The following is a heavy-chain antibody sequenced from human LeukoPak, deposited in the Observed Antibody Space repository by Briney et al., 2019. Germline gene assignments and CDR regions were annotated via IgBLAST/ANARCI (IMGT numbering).Heavy chain of an antibody. CDR3: ARTDIVVVVAATPGYFQH. V-gene: IGHV1-18*01. J-gene: IGHJ1*01. CDR2: ISAYNGNT. CDR1: GYTFTNYG. D-gene: IGHD2-15*01. Sequence: GASVKISCKASGYTFTNYGISWVRQAPGQGLEWTGRISAYNGNTSYSQKLQGRVTMTTDTSTSTAYMELRSLRSDDTAVYYCARTDIVVVVAATPGYFQHWGQGTLVTVSS.